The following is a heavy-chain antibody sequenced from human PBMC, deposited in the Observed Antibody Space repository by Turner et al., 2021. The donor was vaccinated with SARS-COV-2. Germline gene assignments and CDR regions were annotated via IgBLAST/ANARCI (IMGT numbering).Heavy chain of an antibody. CDR3: ARHSTYYDILTAYEGAFDI. D-gene: IGHD3-9*01. Sequence: QMQLQESGPGLVKPSETLSLTCTVSGGSISSTINYWGWIRQPPGKGLEWIGSILYSGSTNYTPSLKSRLTISVDTSRNQFSLRLTSVTAADTAVYYCARHSTYYDILTAYEGAFDIWGQGTLVSVSS. CDR1: GGSISSTINY. J-gene: IGHJ3*02. CDR2: ILYSGST. V-gene: IGHV4-39*01.